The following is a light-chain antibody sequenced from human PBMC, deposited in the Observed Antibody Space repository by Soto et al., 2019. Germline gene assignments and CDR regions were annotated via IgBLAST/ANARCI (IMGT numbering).Light chain of an antibody. CDR1: SSDVGGYNY. CDR2: DGS. J-gene: IGLJ2*01. V-gene: IGLV2-11*01. Sequence: QSALTQPRSVSGSPGQSVTISCTGTSSDVGGYNYVSWYQQHPGKAPKLMIYDGSKRPSGVPDRFSGSKSGNTASLTISVLQAEDEAYYYCCSYAGSYDVVFGGGTKLTVL. CDR3: CSYAGSYDVV.